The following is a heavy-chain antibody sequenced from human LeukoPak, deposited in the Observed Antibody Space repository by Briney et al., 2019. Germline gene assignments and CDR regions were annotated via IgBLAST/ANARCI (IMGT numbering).Heavy chain of an antibody. CDR1: GGSFSDYY. D-gene: IGHD6-19*01. CDR2: INHGGTT. CDR3: ARGEGTLAGRRWPYSFYYYVDV. V-gene: IGHV4-34*01. Sequence: PSETLSLTCVVYGGSFSDYYWTWVRQPPGKGLEWIGEINHGGTTKYNPSLKSRVAISIHTSNNQFPLKLNSVTAADTAVYYCARGEGTLAGRRWPYSFYYYVDVWGKGTTVTVSS. J-gene: IGHJ6*03.